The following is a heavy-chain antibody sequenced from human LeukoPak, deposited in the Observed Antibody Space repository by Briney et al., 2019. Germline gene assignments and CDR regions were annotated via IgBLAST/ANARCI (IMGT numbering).Heavy chain of an antibody. Sequence: GGSLRLSCAASGFTLSSYAMHWVRQAPGKGLEWVAAISYDGSNKYYADSVKGRFTISKDNARNSLYLQMNSLRAEDTALYHCARNNGMDVWGQGTTVIVSS. V-gene: IGHV3-30-3*01. CDR1: GFTLSSYA. CDR3: ARNNGMDV. J-gene: IGHJ6*02. CDR2: ISYDGSNK.